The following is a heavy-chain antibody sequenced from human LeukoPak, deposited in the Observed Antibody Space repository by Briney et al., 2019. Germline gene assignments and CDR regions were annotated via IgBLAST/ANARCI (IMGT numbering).Heavy chain of an antibody. D-gene: IGHD3-3*01. CDR2: INHSGST. CDR3: ARAPYYDFWSGYYYFDY. V-gene: IGHV4-34*01. J-gene: IGHJ4*02. Sequence: SETLSLTCAVYGGSFSGYYWSWIRQPPGKGLEWIGEINHSGSTNYNPSLKSRVTISVDTSRNQFSLKLSSATAADTAVYYCARAPYYDFWSGYYYFDYWGQGTLVTVSS. CDR1: GGSFSGYY.